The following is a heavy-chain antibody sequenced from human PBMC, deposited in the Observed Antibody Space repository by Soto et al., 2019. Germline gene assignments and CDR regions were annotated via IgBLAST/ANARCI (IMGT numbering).Heavy chain of an antibody. Sequence: EVQLVESGGGLVKPGGSLRLSCAASGFTFSSYSMNWVRQAPGKGLEWVSSISSSSSYIYYADSVKGRFIISRDNAKNSLYLQMNSLRAEDTAVYYCARVWGDIVVVPAAAAFDIWGQGTMVTASS. CDR1: GFTFSSYS. CDR2: ISSSSSYI. CDR3: ARVWGDIVVVPAAAAFDI. V-gene: IGHV3-21*01. J-gene: IGHJ3*02. D-gene: IGHD2-2*01.